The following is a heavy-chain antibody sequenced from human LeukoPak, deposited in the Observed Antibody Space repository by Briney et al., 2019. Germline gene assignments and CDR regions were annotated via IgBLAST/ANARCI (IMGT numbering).Heavy chain of an antibody. J-gene: IGHJ4*02. CDR2: ISPDGSNK. CDR3: AKEISAYGGYDY. CDR1: GFTISNYG. V-gene: IGHV3-30*18. D-gene: IGHD5-12*01. Sequence: GGSLRLSCAASGFTISNYGMHWVRQAPGKGLEWVAVISPDGSNKYYADSVKGRFTISRDNSKNTLYLQMNTLSADDTAVYYCAKEISAYGGYDYWGQGTLVTVSS.